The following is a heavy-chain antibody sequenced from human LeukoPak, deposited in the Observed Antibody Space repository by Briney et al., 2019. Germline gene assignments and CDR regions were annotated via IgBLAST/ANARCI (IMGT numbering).Heavy chain of an antibody. J-gene: IGHJ4*02. Sequence: GGSLRLSCAASGFTFSSYSMNWVRQAPGKGLEWVAVISYDGSNKYYADSVKGRFTISRDNSKNTLYLQMNSLRAEDTAVYYCARGGDFWSGPFDYWGQGTLVTVSS. D-gene: IGHD3-3*01. V-gene: IGHV3-30*03. CDR1: GFTFSSYS. CDR3: ARGGDFWSGPFDY. CDR2: ISYDGSNK.